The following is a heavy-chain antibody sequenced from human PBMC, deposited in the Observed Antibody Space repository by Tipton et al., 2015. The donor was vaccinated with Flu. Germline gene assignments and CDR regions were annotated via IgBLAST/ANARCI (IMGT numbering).Heavy chain of an antibody. CDR3: ARDLGVPAHDWYFDL. V-gene: IGHV3-21*01. D-gene: IGHD2-2*01. Sequence: SLRLSCAASGFSFSAYTMIWVRLAPGKGLEFVSSIDPTSSHVSYADSLKGRFTISRDIAKDTLYLQMNSLGAEDSAVYYCARDLGVPAHDWYFDLWGRGTLVTVSS. CDR1: GFSFSAYT. J-gene: IGHJ2*01. CDR2: IDPTSSHV.